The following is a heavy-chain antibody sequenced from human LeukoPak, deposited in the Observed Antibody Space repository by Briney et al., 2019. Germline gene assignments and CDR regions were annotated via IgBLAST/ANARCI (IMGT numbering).Heavy chain of an antibody. Sequence: GGSLRLSCAASGFTSSSYEMNWVRQAPGKGLEWVSYISSSGTTTYYADSVKGRFTISRDNAKNSLYLQMNSLRADDTAVYYCARGQSRYFDWYLGFFAYWAQGTGDTVSS. CDR1: GFTSSSYE. J-gene: IGHJ4*02. V-gene: IGHV3-48*03. CDR2: ISSSGTTT. CDR3: ARGQSRYFDWYLGFFAY. D-gene: IGHD3-9*01.